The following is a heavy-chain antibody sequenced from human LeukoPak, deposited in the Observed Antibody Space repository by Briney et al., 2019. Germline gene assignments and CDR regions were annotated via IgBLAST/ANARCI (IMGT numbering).Heavy chain of an antibody. D-gene: IGHD2-15*01. CDR3: ARVDCTGGSCYGRGWFDP. CDR2: ISSSGSTI. Sequence: GGSLRLSCAASGFTFSSYEMNRVRQAPGKGLEWVSYISSSGSTIYYADSVKGRFTISRDNAKNSLYLQMNSLRAEDTAVYYCARVDCTGGSCYGRGWFDPWGQGTLVTVSS. CDR1: GFTFSSYE. V-gene: IGHV3-48*03. J-gene: IGHJ5*02.